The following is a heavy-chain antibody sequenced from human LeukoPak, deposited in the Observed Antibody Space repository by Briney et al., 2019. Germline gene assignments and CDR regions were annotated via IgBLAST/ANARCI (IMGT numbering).Heavy chain of an antibody. CDR3: ARDRGSGWDFDY. Sequence: GRSLRLSCAASGFTFDEYAMHWVRQAPGKGLEWVSGISWNSGSKGYAGSVKGRFTISRDNAKNSLYLQMNSLRAEDTAVYYCARDRGSGWDFDYWGQGTLVTVSS. D-gene: IGHD6-19*01. J-gene: IGHJ4*02. CDR2: ISWNSGSK. V-gene: IGHV3-9*01. CDR1: GFTFDEYA.